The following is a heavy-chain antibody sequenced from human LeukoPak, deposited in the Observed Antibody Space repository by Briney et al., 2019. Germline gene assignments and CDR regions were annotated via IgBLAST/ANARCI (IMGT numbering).Heavy chain of an antibody. CDR3: ARLKYAGSSWYFGY. CDR2: IDTGTSTI. CDR1: GFTFSTYS. D-gene: IGHD6-13*01. Sequence: GGSLRLSCAASGFTFSTYSMNWVRQAPGKGLEWVSYIDTGTSTIYYADSVKGRFTISRDNAKNSLYLQMNSLRAEDTALYYCARLKYAGSSWYFGYWGQGTLVTVSS. V-gene: IGHV3-48*04. J-gene: IGHJ4*02.